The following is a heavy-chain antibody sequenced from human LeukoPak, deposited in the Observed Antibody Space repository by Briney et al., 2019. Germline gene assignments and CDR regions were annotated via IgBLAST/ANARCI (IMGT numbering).Heavy chain of an antibody. CDR3: ARPGETDAFDI. CDR1: GYTFTSYY. D-gene: IGHD3-10*01. V-gene: IGHV1-46*01. J-gene: IGHJ3*02. CDR2: INPSGGST. Sequence: ASVKVSCKASGYTFTSYYMHWVRQAPGQGLEWMGIINPSGGSTSYAQKFQGRVTMTRDMSTSTVYMELSSLRSEDTAVYYCARPGETDAFDIWGQGTMVTVSS.